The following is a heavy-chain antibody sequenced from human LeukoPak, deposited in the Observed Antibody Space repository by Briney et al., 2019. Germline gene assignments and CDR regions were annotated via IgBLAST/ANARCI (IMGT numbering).Heavy chain of an antibody. CDR2: IYSGGRT. Sequence: GGSLRPSCAASGLTVSSNYMSWVRQAPGKGLEWVSVIYSGGRTFYADSVKGRFIISRDNSKNTLFLQMNSLRAEDTAVYYCARDLYYGSGGYYFDYWGQGTLVTVSS. CDR3: ARDLYYGSGGYYFDY. D-gene: IGHD3-10*01. V-gene: IGHV3-66*01. CDR1: GLTVSSNY. J-gene: IGHJ4*02.